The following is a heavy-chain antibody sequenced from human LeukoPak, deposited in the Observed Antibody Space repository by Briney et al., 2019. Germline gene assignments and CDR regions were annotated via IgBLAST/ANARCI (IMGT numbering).Heavy chain of an antibody. CDR2: INPSGGST. D-gene: IGHD6-13*01. V-gene: IGHV1-46*01. Sequence: GASVKVSCKASGYTFTSYYMHWVRQAPGQGLEWMGIINPSGGSTSYAQKFQGRVTMTRDMSTSTVYMELSSLRSEDTAVYYCASLIAAAGPSGASFDYWGQGTLVTVSS. J-gene: IGHJ4*02. CDR1: GYTFTSYY. CDR3: ASLIAAAGPSGASFDY.